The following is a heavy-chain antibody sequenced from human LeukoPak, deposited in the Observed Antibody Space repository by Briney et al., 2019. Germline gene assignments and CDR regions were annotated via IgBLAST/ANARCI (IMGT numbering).Heavy chain of an antibody. CDR2: IYHSGST. D-gene: IGHD3-3*01. CDR3: ARRYYDFWSGYYPAALYI. V-gene: IGHV4-38-2*01. CDR1: GYSISSGYY. Sequence: SETLSLTCAVSGYSISSGYYWGWIRQPPGKGLEWIGSIYHSGSTYYNPSLKSRVTISIDTSKNQFSLKLSSVTAADTALYYCARRYYDFWSGYYPAALYIWGQRTMVTVSS. J-gene: IGHJ3*02.